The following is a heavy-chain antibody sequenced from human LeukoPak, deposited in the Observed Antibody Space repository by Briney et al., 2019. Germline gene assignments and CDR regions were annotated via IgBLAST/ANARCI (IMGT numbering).Heavy chain of an antibody. CDR2: INAGNGNT. CDR3: AREEELGMYAFDI. J-gene: IGHJ3*02. Sequence: ASVKVSCKASGYTFTSYAMHWVRQAPGQRLEWMGWINAGNGNTKYSQKFQGRVTITRDTSASTAYMELSSLRSEDTAVYYCAREEELGMYAFDIWGQGTMVTVSS. CDR1: GYTFTSYA. V-gene: IGHV1-3*01. D-gene: IGHD7-27*01.